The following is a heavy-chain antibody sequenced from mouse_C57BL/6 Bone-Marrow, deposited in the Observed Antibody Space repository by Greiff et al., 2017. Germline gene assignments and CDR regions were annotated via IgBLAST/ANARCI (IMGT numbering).Heavy chain of an antibody. J-gene: IGHJ2*01. Sequence: VKLQQSGAELARPGASVKLSCKASGYTFTSYGISWVKQRTGQGLEWIGEIYPRSGNTYYNEKFKGKATLTADKSSSTAYMELRSLTSEDSAFYCCARDGDDYDVDYWGQGTTLTVSS. CDR1: GYTFTSYG. V-gene: IGHV1-81*01. D-gene: IGHD2-4*01. CDR2: IYPRSGNT. CDR3: ARDGDDYDVDY.